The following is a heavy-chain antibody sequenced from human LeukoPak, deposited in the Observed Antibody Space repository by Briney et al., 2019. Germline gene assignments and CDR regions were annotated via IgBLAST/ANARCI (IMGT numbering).Heavy chain of an antibody. CDR1: GFTFEDFS. D-gene: IGHD1-26*01. CDR2: IDWDGGIT. V-gene: IGHV3-43*01. J-gene: IGHJ4*02. Sequence: PGGALRLSCAASGFTFEDFSMHWVRQVPREGLEWISLIDWDGGITYYADSVKGRFTVSRDNSKSSLCLHLNSLTPEDTAFYYCAKDSFVATTSYLDSWGQGTLVTVSS. CDR3: AKDSFVATTSYLDS.